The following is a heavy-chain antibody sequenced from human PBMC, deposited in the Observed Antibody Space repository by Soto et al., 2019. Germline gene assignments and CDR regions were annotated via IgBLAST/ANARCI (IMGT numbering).Heavy chain of an antibody. D-gene: IGHD3-9*01. CDR2: IDPSDSYS. J-gene: IGHJ4*02. CDR1: GYSFTNYW. V-gene: IGHV5-10-1*01. Sequence: HGDSLKISCKASGYSFTNYWITWMRQTPGKGLECMGMIDPSDSYSNYSPSFQGHVTMSVDKSISSAYLQFSSLKAADTAMYYCARHRYILSGDSAADNWRQGTQVTVSS. CDR3: ARHRYILSGDSAADN.